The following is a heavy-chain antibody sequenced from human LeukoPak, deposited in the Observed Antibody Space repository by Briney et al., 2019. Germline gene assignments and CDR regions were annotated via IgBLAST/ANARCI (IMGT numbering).Heavy chain of an antibody. V-gene: IGHV3-23*01. J-gene: IGHJ4*02. CDR1: GSTFSSYA. Sequence: QTGGSLRLSCAASGSTFSSYAMSWVRQAPGKGLEWVSAISGSGGSTYYADSVKGRFTISRDNSKNTLYLQMNSLRAEDTAVYYCAIPGPSRGYSYGLPSYWGQGTLVTVSS. CDR2: ISGSGGST. D-gene: IGHD5-18*01. CDR3: AIPGPSRGYSYGLPSY.